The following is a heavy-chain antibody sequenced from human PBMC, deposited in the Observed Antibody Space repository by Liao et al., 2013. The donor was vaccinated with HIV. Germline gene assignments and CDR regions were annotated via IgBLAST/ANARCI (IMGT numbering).Heavy chain of an antibody. J-gene: IGHJ3*02. D-gene: IGHD6-13*01. V-gene: IGHV4-59*01. CDR3: ARFTRYSSPSDAFDM. CDR1: GGSFTTYY. CDR2: MYYSGTT. Sequence: QVHLQESGPGLVKPSETLSLTCSVSGGSFTTYYWSWIRQPPGKGLEWIGYMYYSGTTNSNPSLKSRLTMSIDTSTNQFFLNLTSVTAADTAVYYCARFTRYSSPSDAFDMWGQGTMVTVSS.